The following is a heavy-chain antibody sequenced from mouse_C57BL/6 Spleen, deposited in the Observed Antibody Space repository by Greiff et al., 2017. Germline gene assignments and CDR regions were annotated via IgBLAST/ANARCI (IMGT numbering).Heavy chain of an antibody. V-gene: IGHV1-61*01. CDR1: GYTFTSYW. CDR2: IYPSDSET. Sequence: QVQLQQPGAELVRPGSSVKLSCKASGYTFTSYWMDWVKQRPGQGLEWIGNIYPSDSETHYNQKFKDKATLTVDKSSSTAYMQLSSLTSEDSAVYYCAREPPSGYPYYFDYWGQGTTLTVSS. D-gene: IGHD3-2*02. J-gene: IGHJ2*01. CDR3: AREPPSGYPYYFDY.